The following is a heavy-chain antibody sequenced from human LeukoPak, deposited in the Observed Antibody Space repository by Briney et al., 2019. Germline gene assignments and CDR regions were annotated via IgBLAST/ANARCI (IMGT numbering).Heavy chain of an antibody. J-gene: IGHJ4*02. CDR1: GGSISSYY. V-gene: IGHV4-59*01. Sequence: PSETLSLTCTVSGGSISSYYWSWIRQPPGKGLEWIGYIYYSGSTNYNPSLKSRVTISVDTSKNQFSLKLSSVTAADTAVYYCARVTYYYDSSGSFDYWGQGTLVTVSS. CDR3: ARVTYYYDSSGSFDY. D-gene: IGHD3-22*01. CDR2: IYYSGST.